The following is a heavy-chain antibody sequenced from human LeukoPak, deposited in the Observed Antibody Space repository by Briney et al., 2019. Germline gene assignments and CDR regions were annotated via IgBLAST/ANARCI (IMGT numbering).Heavy chain of an antibody. CDR2: ISYDGSDE. Sequence: GGSLRLSCTASGLIFSTAGMHWVRQAPGKGLEGVAFISYDGSDEQYADSVKGRFTVSRDNAKDTLYLQMNSLTMEDTAFYYCARETSYFTSGTSFDYWGQGTLVTVSS. CDR1: GLIFSTAG. V-gene: IGHV3-30*03. D-gene: IGHD3-10*01. J-gene: IGHJ4*02. CDR3: ARETSYFTSGTSFDY.